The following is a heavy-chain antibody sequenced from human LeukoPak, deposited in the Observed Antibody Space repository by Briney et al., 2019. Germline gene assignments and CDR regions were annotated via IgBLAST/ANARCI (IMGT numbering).Heavy chain of an antibody. D-gene: IGHD6-19*01. CDR2: INHSGST. Sequence: SETLSLTCAVYGGSFSGYYWSWVRQPPGKGLEWHGEINHSGSTNYNPSLKSRVTISVDTSKNKFYLKLSSVTAADTAVYYCASIAVAGTVIGYWGQGTLVTVSS. J-gene: IGHJ4*02. CDR3: ASIAVAGTVIGY. CDR1: GGSFSGYY. V-gene: IGHV4-34*01.